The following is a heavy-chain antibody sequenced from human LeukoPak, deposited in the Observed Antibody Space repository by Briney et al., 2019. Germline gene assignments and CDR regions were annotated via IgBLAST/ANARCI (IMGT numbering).Heavy chain of an antibody. Sequence: GATVKISCKASGYTFTDYSIHWVQQAPGKGLVWMGRVDPEDGRTVYTENVQGRVTITADTSTDTAYMELTSLRSEDTAVYYCARHGPYSSGPFDYWGQGTLVTVSS. D-gene: IGHD6-25*01. CDR1: GYTFTDYS. CDR3: ARHGPYSSGPFDY. V-gene: IGHV1-69-2*01. CDR2: VDPEDGRT. J-gene: IGHJ4*02.